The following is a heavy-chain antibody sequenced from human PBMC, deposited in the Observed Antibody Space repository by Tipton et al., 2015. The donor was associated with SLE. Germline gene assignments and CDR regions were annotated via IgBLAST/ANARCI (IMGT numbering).Heavy chain of an antibody. J-gene: IGHJ4*02. CDR1: GGSFSGYY. Sequence: TLSLTCAVYGGSFSGYYWSWIRQPPGKGLEWIGEINHSGGTNYNPSLKSRVTISVDTSKNQFSLKLSSVTAADTAVYYCASGGRWGYWGQGTLVTVSS. CDR3: ASGGRWGY. CDR2: INHSGGT. V-gene: IGHV4-34*01. D-gene: IGHD4-23*01.